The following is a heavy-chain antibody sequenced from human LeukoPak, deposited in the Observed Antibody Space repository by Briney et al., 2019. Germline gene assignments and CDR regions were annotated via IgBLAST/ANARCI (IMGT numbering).Heavy chain of an antibody. V-gene: IGHV1-18*01. CDR3: ARDGRLYGSGSPAHFDY. D-gene: IGHD3-10*01. Sequence: ASVKVSCKASGGTFSSYAISWVRQAPGQGLEWMGWISAYNGNTNYAQKLQGRVTMTTDTSTSTAYMELRSLRSDDTAVYYCARDGRLYGSGSPAHFDYWGQGTLVTVSS. J-gene: IGHJ4*02. CDR2: ISAYNGNT. CDR1: GGTFSSYA.